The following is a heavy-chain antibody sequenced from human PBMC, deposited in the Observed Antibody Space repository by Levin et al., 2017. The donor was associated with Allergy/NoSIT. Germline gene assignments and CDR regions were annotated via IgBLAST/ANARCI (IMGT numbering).Heavy chain of an antibody. Sequence: LSFTFSFCPIIFVFYHTPTTLQHPYNFLYFIFYISYIFITFYNPSLKSRLMISVDTSKNQFSLNVSSVTAADTAVYYCAREDGSTFDFWGQGALVTVAS. J-gene: IGHJ4*02. D-gene: IGHD2-2*03. CDR3: AREDGSTFDF. CDR1: FCPIIFVFYH. CDR2: ISYIFIT. V-gene: IGHV4-31*03.